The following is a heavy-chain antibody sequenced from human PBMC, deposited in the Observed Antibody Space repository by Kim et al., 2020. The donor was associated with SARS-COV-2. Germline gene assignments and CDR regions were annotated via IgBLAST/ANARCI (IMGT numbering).Heavy chain of an antibody. J-gene: IGHJ2*01. CDR2: GST. CDR3: ARFSWYFDL. Sequence: GSTTYTPSLKGGSTISVDPSKNQFSLKLSSVTAADTAVYYCARFSWYFDLWGRGTLVTVSS. V-gene: IGHV4-34*01.